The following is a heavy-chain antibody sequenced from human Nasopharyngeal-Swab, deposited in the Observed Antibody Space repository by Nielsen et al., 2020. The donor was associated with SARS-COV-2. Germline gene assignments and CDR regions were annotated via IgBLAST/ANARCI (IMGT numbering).Heavy chain of an antibody. D-gene: IGHD3-16*02. CDR2: ISGSGGGT. V-gene: IGHV3-23*01. Sequence: WIRQPPGKGPEWVSTISGSGGGTYYADSVKGRFTISRDNSKNTLYLQMNSLRAEDTAVYYCAKDRGDYDYIWGSYRGGFDHWGQGTLVTVSS. CDR3: AKDRGDYDYIWGSYRGGFDH. J-gene: IGHJ4*02.